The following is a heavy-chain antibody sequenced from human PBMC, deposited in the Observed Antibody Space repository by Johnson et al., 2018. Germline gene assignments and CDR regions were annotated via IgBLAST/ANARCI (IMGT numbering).Heavy chain of an antibody. D-gene: IGHD3-22*01. Sequence: VQLVESGGGLVQPGWSLRLPCAASRFTFSTYAMPWVRPAPGKGLEYVSTISRNGDSTYYGNAGKGRFTISRDNSKNTLYLQRGSLRAEDMAVYYCARDTSGYNYEYFQHWGQGTLVTVSS. CDR3: ARDTSGYNYEYFQH. J-gene: IGHJ1*01. CDR2: ISRNGDST. V-gene: IGHV3-64*01. CDR1: RFTFSTYA.